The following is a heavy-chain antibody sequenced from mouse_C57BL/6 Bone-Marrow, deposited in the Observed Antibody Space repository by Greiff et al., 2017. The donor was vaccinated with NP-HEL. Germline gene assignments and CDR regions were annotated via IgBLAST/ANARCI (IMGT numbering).Heavy chain of an antibody. J-gene: IGHJ1*03. Sequence: EVKLMESGPGLAKPSQTLSLTCSVTGYSITSDYWNWIRKFPGNKLEYMGYISYSGSTYYNPSLKSRISITRDTSKNQYYLQLNSVTTEDTATYYCARGGVYYGSSLGYFDVWGTGTTVTVSS. CDR2: ISYSGST. V-gene: IGHV3-8*01. CDR1: GYSITSDY. CDR3: ARGGVYYGSSLGYFDV. D-gene: IGHD1-1*01.